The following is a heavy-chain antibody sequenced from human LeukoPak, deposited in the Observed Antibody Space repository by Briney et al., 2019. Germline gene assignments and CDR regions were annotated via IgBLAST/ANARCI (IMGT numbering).Heavy chain of an antibody. CDR2: IDYSGST. Sequence: SETLSLTCTVSGGSISSSNYSWGWIRQPPGKGLEWIGNIDYSGSTYNNPSLKSRVTISVDTSKNQFSLKLSSVTAADTAVYYCARRHTGGWGYVDYWGQGTPVTVSS. CDR3: ARRHTGGWGYVDY. D-gene: IGHD7-27*01. CDR1: GGSISSSNYS. V-gene: IGHV4-39*01. J-gene: IGHJ4*02.